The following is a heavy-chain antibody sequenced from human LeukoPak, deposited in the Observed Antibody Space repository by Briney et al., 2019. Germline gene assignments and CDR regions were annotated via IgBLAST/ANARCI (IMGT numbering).Heavy chain of an antibody. CDR2: INPSGRT. CDR3: ARGTYYYDSSGYYRRGWFDP. CDR1: GGSFSDYY. Sequence: SETLSLTCAVYGGSFSDYYWSWIRQPPGKGLEWIGEINPSGRTNYNPSLKSRVTISVDTSKNQFSLKLSSVTAADTAVYYCARGTYYYDSSGYYRRGWFDPWGQGTLVTVSS. J-gene: IGHJ5*02. V-gene: IGHV4-34*01. D-gene: IGHD3-22*01.